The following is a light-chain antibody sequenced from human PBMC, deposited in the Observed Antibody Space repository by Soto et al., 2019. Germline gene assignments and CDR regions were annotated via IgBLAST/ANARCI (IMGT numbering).Light chain of an antibody. CDR1: QSVSSH. J-gene: IGKJ4*01. V-gene: IGKV3D-15*01. Sequence: EIVLTQSPATLSLSPGEGATVSCRASQSVSSHLARYQQKRGQAPRLLIYDASSRASGIPARFSGSGSGTEFNITISSLQSEDSAVYYCQQYNNWPRATFGGGTKVDIK. CDR2: DAS. CDR3: QQYNNWPRAT.